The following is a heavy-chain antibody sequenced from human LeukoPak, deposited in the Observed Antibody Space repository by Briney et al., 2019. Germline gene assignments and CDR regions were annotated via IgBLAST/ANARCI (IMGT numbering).Heavy chain of an antibody. D-gene: IGHD2-15*01. CDR3: ARTVVANLGPFYYYMDV. Sequence: SQTLSLTCTVSGGSISSGGYFWSWSRQPAGRGLEWIGRIYTSGSTNYNSSLRSRVTMSVDTSKNQFSLKLTSVTAADAAVYYCARTVVANLGPFYYYMDVWGKGTTVTVSS. CDR1: GGSISSGGYF. CDR2: IYTSGST. V-gene: IGHV4-61*02. J-gene: IGHJ6*03.